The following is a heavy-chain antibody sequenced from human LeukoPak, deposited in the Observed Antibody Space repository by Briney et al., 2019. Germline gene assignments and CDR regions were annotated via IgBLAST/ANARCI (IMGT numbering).Heavy chain of an antibody. CDR1: GFTFSSYS. CDR2: ISSSSSYI. D-gene: IGHD1-26*01. CDR3: ARDKPRGSYYGSIFDS. Sequence: GGSLRLSXAASGFTFSSYSMNWLRQAPGKGLEWVSSISSSSSYIYYADSVKGRFTISRDNAKNSLYLQMNSLRAEDTAVYYCARDKPRGSYYGSIFDSWGQGTLVTVSS. V-gene: IGHV3-21*01. J-gene: IGHJ4*02.